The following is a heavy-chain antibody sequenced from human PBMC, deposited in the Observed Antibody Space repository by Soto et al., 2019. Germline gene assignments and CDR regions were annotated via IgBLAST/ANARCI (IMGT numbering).Heavy chain of an antibody. CDR1: GFTFSNSA. CDR2: ISGSGGST. Sequence: EVQLVESGGGLVQPGGSLRLSCAASGFTFSNSAMSWVRQAPGKGLEWVSAISGSGGSTYYADSMKGRFTISRDNSKSTLYLQMNSLRVEDTAVYYCAGGSSWTRVDYWGQGTLVTVSS. CDR3: AGGSSWTRVDY. J-gene: IGHJ4*02. D-gene: IGHD6-13*01. V-gene: IGHV3-23*04.